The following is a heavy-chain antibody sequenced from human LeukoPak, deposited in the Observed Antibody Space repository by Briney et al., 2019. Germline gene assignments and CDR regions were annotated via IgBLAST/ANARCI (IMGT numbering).Heavy chain of an antibody. V-gene: IGHV1-3*01. CDR1: GYTFTSYA. CDR3: ARILVASRHPNYYGSGSYYY. D-gene: IGHD3-10*01. J-gene: IGHJ4*02. CDR2: INAGNGNT. Sequence: ASVKVSCKASGYTFTSYAMHWVRQAPGQRLEWMGWINAGNGNTKYSQKFQGRVTITRDTSASTAYMELSSLRSEDTAVYYCARILVASRHPNYYGSGSYYYWGQGTLVTVSS.